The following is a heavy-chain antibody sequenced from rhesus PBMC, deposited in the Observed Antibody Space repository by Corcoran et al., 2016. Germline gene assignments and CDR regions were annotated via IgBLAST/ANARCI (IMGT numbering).Heavy chain of an antibody. D-gene: IGHD5-12*01. CDR3: ARERLQFDNRFDV. CDR2: LYGGSGST. CDR1: GGSTGDYYY. J-gene: IGHJ5-1*01. V-gene: IGHV4S7*01. Sequence: QVQLQESGPGLAKPSVTLSSTCAVDGGSTGDYYYWSWIRQPPGQGLEWIGQLYGGSGSTYYNPSLKSRVTVSRDTSKNQFSLKLSSVTAADTAVYYCARERLQFDNRFDVWGPGVLVTVSS.